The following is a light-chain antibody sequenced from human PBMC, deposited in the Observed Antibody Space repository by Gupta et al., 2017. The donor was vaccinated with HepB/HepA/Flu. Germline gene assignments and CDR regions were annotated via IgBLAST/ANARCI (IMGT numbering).Light chain of an antibody. Sequence: SVLTQPPSVSAAPGQKVTISCSGSSSNIGNNYVSWYQQLPGTAPKLLIYENNKRPSGIPDRFSGSKSGTSATLAITGLQTGDEADYYCGTWDSSLSAGVFGGGTKLTVL. CDR1: SSNIGNNY. CDR2: ENN. V-gene: IGLV1-51*02. CDR3: GTWDSSLSAGV. J-gene: IGLJ2*01.